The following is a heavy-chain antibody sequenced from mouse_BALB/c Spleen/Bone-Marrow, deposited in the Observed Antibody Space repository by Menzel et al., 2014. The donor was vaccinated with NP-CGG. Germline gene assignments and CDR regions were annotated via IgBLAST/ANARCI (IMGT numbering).Heavy chain of an antibody. CDR1: GYTFTSYW. V-gene: IGHV1-5*01. J-gene: IGHJ2*01. D-gene: IGHD3-1*01. Sequence: EVQLQQSGTVLARPGASVKMPCKASGYTFTSYWMHWINQRPGQGLEWIGAFYPGNSDTIYNQKFKGKAKLTAVTSTSTAYMELSSLTNEDSAVYFCLTAGFDYWGQGTTLTVSS. CDR3: LTAGFDY. CDR2: FYPGNSDT.